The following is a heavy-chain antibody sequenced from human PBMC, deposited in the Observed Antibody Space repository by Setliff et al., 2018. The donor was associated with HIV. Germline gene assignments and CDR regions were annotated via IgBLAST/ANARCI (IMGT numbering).Heavy chain of an antibody. CDR1: GGSIGSDY. V-gene: IGHV4-59*01. Sequence: SETLSLTCTVSGGSIGSDYWSWIRQPPGKGLEWIGYIYYSGSTNYNPSLKSRVTISVATSKNQFSLKLNSVATADTAVYYCARSRTSSGYYGVTGYGMDVWGQGTTVTVSS. J-gene: IGHJ6*02. CDR3: ARSRTSSGYYGVTGYGMDV. CDR2: IYYSGST. D-gene: IGHD3-22*01.